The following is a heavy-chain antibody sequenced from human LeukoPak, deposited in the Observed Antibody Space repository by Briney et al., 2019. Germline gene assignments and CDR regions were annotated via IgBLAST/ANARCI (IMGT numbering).Heavy chain of an antibody. CDR3: ARCNFRVGYCSGTSCYVCSFDY. CDR1: GFTLSSYW. CDR2: IKQDGSEK. Sequence: GGSLRLSCEASGFTLSSYWMSWVRQAPGKGLEWVANIKQDGSEKYYVDSVKGRFTISRDNAKNSLSLQMNSLRAEDTAIYYCARCNFRVGYCSGTSCYVCSFDYWGQGTLVTVSS. V-gene: IGHV3-7*01. D-gene: IGHD2-2*01. J-gene: IGHJ4*02.